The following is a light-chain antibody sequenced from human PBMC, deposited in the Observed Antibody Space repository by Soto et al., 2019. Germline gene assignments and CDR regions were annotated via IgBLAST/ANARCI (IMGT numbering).Light chain of an antibody. CDR3: QQRSNWSPSLT. CDR1: QSVSSY. Sequence: EIVLTQSPATLSLSPGERATLSCRASQSVSSYIAWYQQKPGQAPRLLNDDASNRATGIPARFSGSGSGTDFTRTISSLEPEDFSVYYCQQRSNWSPSLTFGGGTKVDIK. CDR2: DAS. V-gene: IGKV3-11*01. J-gene: IGKJ4*01.